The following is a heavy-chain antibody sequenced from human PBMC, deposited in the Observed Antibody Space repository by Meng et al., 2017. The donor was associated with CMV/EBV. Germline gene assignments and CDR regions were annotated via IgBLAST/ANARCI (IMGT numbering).Heavy chain of an antibody. Sequence: ASVKVSCKASGYTFTDYKMHWVRQAPGQGLEWMGWISAYNGNTNYAQKLQGRVTMTTDTSTSTAYMELRSLRSDDTAVYYCARHYGDYFRNWFDPWGQGTLVTVSS. CDR1: GYTFTDYK. V-gene: IGHV1-18*04. D-gene: IGHD4-17*01. J-gene: IGHJ5*02. CDR2: ISAYNGNT. CDR3: ARHYGDYFRNWFDP.